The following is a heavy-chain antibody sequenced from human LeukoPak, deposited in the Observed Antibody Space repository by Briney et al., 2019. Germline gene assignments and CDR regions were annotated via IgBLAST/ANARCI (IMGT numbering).Heavy chain of an antibody. V-gene: IGHV3-33*01. Sequence: PGGSLRLSCAASGFTFSGFGMHWVRQAPGKGLEWVAVIWYDGSNKYYADSVKGRFTISRDNPKNTLYVQMNSLRAEDTAVYYCARITQSQDIVVVPADPTVGWFDPWGQGTLVTVSS. CDR1: GFTFSGFG. D-gene: IGHD2-2*01. J-gene: IGHJ5*02. CDR3: ARITQSQDIVVVPADPTVGWFDP. CDR2: IWYDGSNK.